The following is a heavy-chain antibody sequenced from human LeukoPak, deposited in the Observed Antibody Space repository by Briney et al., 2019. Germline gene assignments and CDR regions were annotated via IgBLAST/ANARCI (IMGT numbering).Heavy chain of an antibody. D-gene: IGHD3-9*01. V-gene: IGHV3-21*06. J-gene: IGHJ4*02. Sequence: GGPLRLYCAASGFTFSSFKMNWVRQAPGRGLEWVSSIHSGGSDVYYADSVKGRFTVSRDNAKNSLFLQMNSLRAEDTALYYCARGHYDILTGNYKWTPDYWGQGTLVTVSS. CDR3: ARGHYDILTGNYKWTPDY. CDR1: GFTFSSFK. CDR2: IHSGGSDV.